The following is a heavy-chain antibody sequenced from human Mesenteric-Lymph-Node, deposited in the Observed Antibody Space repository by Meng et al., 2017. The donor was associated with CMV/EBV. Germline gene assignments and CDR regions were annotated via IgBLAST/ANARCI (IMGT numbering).Heavy chain of an antibody. D-gene: IGHD3-3*01. CDR3: STFGGSDLTVDY. Sequence: ASVKVSCKASGYTFTSYDINWVRQATGQGLEWMGWMNPNSGNTGYAQKFQGRVTMTRDTSTSTVYMELSSLRSEDTAVYYCSTFGGSDLTVDYWGQGTLVTVSS. J-gene: IGHJ4*02. V-gene: IGHV1-8*01. CDR1: GYTFTSYD. CDR2: MNPNSGNT.